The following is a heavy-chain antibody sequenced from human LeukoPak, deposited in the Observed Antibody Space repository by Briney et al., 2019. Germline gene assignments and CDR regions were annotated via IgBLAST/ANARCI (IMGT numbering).Heavy chain of an antibody. D-gene: IGHD4-17*01. V-gene: IGHV3-11*01. CDR2: ISVSGTTM. J-gene: IGHJ4*02. CDR1: GFTFTDYY. CDR3: ARVGRLQYGDYVAFDY. Sequence: GGSLRLSCATSGFTFTDYYMSWISQAPGKGLEWVSYISVSGTTMYYADSVKGRFTLSRDNAKNSLYLQMNSLRAEDTAVYYCARVGRLQYGDYVAFDYWGQGTLVTVSS.